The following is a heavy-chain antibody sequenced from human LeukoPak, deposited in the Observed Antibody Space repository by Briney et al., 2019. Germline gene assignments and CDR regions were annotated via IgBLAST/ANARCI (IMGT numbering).Heavy chain of an antibody. CDR1: GFTFSSYA. CDR2: ISGSGDKI. D-gene: IGHD3-22*01. CDR3: AKRLGGSSGLYNIDS. J-gene: IGHJ4*02. Sequence: PGGSLRLSCAASGFTFSSYAMSWVRQVPGKGLEWVSAISGSGDKIYHADSVRGRFTISRDNSKNTVHLQMNSLRAEDTAVYYCAKRLGGSSGLYNIDSWGQGTLVTVSS. V-gene: IGHV3-23*01.